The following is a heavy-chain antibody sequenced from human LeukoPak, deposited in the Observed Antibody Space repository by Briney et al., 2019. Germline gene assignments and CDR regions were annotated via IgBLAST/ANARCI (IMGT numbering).Heavy chain of an antibody. D-gene: IGHD2-8*01. CDR1: GGTFSSYA. CDR2: NIPIFGTA. J-gene: IGHJ6*03. V-gene: IGHV1-69*05. CDR3: ARDRDDCTNGVCYYMDV. Sequence: SVKVSCKASGGTFSSYAISWVRQAPGQGLEWMGGNIPIFGTANYAQKFQGRVTITTDESTSTAYKELSSLRSEDTAVYYCARDRDDCTNGVCYYMDVWGKGTTVTVSS.